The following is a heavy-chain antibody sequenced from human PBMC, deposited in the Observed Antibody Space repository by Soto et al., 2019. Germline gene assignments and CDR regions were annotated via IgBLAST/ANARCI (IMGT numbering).Heavy chain of an antibody. CDR1: GGSIETFY. J-gene: IGHJ4*02. V-gene: IGHV4-59*08. CDR2: ISNSGSA. CDR3: ATMGTPATGLYYFDY. D-gene: IGHD2-15*01. Sequence: SETLSLTCTVSGGSIETFYWSWIRQPPGKGLEWIAYISNSGSAYYNPSLKSRVTISVDTSKNQFSLNLSFVTAADTAVYYCATMGTPATGLYYFDYWGQGTLVTVSS.